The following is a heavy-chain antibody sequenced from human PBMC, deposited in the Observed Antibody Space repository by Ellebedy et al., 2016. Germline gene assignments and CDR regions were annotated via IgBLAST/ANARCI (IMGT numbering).Heavy chain of an antibody. V-gene: IGHV3-30*09. CDR2: TSSDGNSD. Sequence: GGSLRLSCAASGFTFNSYPMHWVRLAPGKGLEWVASTSSDGNSDHYADSVKGHFAISRDNSKNTLDLQMTNLRGEDTAVYYCAREDGYTFGYWGQGTLVAVSS. CDR3: AREDGYTFGY. CDR1: GFTFNSYP. D-gene: IGHD5-24*01. J-gene: IGHJ4*02.